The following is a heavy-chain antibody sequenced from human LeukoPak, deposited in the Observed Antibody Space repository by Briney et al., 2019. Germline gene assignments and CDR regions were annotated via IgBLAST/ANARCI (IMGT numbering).Heavy chain of an antibody. CDR3: AKDCVQCGFDY. D-gene: IGHD1-1*01. V-gene: IGHV3-30*02. CDR1: GFTFSRYA. Sequence: GGSLRLSCAASGFTFSRYAMSWVRQAPGKGLEWVAFIRYDGSKYYADSVKGRFTISRDISKNTMFLQMNSLRPEDTSVYYCAKDCVQCGFDYWGQGTLVTVSS. J-gene: IGHJ4*02. CDR2: IRYDGSK.